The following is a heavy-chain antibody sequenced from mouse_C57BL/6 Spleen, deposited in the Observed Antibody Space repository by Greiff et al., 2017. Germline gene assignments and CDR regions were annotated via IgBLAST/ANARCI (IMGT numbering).Heavy chain of an antibody. CDR2: ISSGSSTI. J-gene: IGHJ3*01. V-gene: IGHV5-17*01. CDR1: GFTFSDYG. CDR3: AREAFAY. Sequence: EVKLVESGGGLVQPGGSLQLSCAASGFTFSDYGMHWVRQAPEKGLEWVAYISSGSSTIYYADTVKGRFTISRDNAKNTLFLQMTSLRSEDTAMYYCAREAFAYWGQGTLVTVSA.